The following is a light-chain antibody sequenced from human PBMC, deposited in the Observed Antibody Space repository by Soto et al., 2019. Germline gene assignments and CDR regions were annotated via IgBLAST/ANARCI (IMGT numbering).Light chain of an antibody. CDR1: SSNIGAGYD. Sequence: QSVLTQPPSVSGAPGQRVTISCTGSSSNIGAGYDVHWYQQLPGTAPKLLIYGNSNRPSGVPDRFSGSKSGTSASLAITKLQAEDEADYYCQSYDSSLSVVFGGGTKLHRP. V-gene: IGLV1-40*01. J-gene: IGLJ2*01. CDR2: GNS. CDR3: QSYDSSLSVV.